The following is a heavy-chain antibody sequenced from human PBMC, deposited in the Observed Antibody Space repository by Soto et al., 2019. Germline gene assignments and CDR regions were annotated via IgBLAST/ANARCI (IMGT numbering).Heavy chain of an antibody. V-gene: IGHV4-59*08. CDR3: ARSRRWLQLSDFDY. CDR1: GGSISSYY. CDR2: IYNSGST. J-gene: IGHJ4*02. D-gene: IGHD5-12*01. Sequence: SETLSLTCTASGGSISSYYWSWIRQPPGKGLEWIGYIYNSGSTNYNPSLKSRVTISVDTSKNQFSLKLTSVTAADTAVYYCARSRRWLQLSDFDYWGQGTLVTVS.